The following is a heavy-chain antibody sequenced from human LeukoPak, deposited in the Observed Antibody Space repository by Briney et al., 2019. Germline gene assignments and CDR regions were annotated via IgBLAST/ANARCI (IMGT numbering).Heavy chain of an antibody. D-gene: IGHD6-13*01. CDR2: INHSGST. CDR1: GGSFSGYY. J-gene: IGHJ6*02. Sequence: SETLSLTCAVYGGSFSGYYWSWIRQPPGKGLEWIGEINHSGSTNYNPSLKSRVTISVDTSRNQFSLKLSSVTAADTAVYYCARTLSSSWCHYGMDVWGQGTTVTVSS. CDR3: ARTLSSSWCHYGMDV. V-gene: IGHV4-34*01.